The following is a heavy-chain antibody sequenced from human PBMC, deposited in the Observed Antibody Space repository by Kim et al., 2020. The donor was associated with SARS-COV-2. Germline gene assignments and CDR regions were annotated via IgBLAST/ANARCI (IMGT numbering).Heavy chain of an antibody. CDR3: ARVSDFWSGHYGMDV. D-gene: IGHD3-3*01. Sequence: ASVKVSCKASGYTFTGYYMHWVRQAPGQGLEWMGWINPNSGGTNYAQKFQGRVTMTRDTSISTAYMELSRLRSDDTAVYYCARVSDFWSGHYGMDVWGQGTTVTVSS. V-gene: IGHV1-2*02. CDR2: INPNSGGT. J-gene: IGHJ6*02. CDR1: GYTFTGYY.